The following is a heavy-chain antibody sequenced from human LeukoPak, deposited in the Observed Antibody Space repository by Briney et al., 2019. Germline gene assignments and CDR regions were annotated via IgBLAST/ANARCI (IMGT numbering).Heavy chain of an antibody. V-gene: IGHV1-46*01. Sequence: GASVKVSCKASGYTFTSYHMHWVRQAPGQGLEWMGLINPSGGTTNYAQKFQGRVTMTTDTSTSTAYMELRSLRSDDTAVYYCATITMVRGVIIRWFDPWGQGTLVTVSS. D-gene: IGHD3-10*01. J-gene: IGHJ5*02. CDR2: INPSGGTT. CDR1: GYTFTSYH. CDR3: ATITMVRGVIIRWFDP.